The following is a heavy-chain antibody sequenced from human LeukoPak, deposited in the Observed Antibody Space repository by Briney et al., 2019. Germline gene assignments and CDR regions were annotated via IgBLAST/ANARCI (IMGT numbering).Heavy chain of an antibody. CDR2: TSVGGTST. V-gene: IGHV3-23*01. D-gene: IGHD6-13*01. J-gene: IGHJ4*02. CDR1: GFTFSSYA. CDR3: ARFVTESGTRSFDC. Sequence: GGSLRLSCAASGFTFSSYAMSWVRQAPGKGLEWVSVTSVGGTSTSYADSVKGRFTISRDRSKDTLYLQMDSLRAEDTAIYYCARFVTESGTRSFDCWGQGTLVTVS.